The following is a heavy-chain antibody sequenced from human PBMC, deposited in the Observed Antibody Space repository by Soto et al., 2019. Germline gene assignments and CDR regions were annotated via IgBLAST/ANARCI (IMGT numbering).Heavy chain of an antibody. J-gene: IGHJ4*02. D-gene: IGHD3-3*01. CDR1: GFTFSSYA. CDR2: ISGSGGST. CDR3: AKVPPSYYDFWSGPFDY. V-gene: IGHV3-23*01. Sequence: EVQLLESGGGLVQPGGSLRLSCAASGFTFSSYAMSWVRQAPGKGLEWVSAISGSGGSTYYADSVKGRFTISRDNSKNTLYLQMNSLRAEDTAVYYCAKVPPSYYDFWSGPFDYWGQGTLVTVSS.